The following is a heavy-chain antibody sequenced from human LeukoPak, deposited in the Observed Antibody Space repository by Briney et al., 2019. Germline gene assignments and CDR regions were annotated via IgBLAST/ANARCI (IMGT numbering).Heavy chain of an antibody. CDR1: GFTFSTYA. V-gene: IGHV3-23*01. D-gene: IGHD3-10*01. CDR2: IGGSGDFT. Sequence: PGGSLRLSCAASGFTFSTYAMSWVRQAPGKGREWVSEIGGSGDFTNYAEYVRGRFTISRDNSKKTLYLQMNSLSAEDTAVYYCAKADRGWGVITKDWGQGTLVTVSS. CDR3: AKADRGWGVITKD. J-gene: IGHJ1*01.